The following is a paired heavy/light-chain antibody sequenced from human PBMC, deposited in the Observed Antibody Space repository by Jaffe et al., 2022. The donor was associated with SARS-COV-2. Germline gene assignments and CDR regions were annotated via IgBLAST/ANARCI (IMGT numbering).Light chain of an antibody. CDR2: WAS. V-gene: IGKV4-1*01. CDR1: HSVFYGSNNKNY. J-gene: IGKJ4*01. CDR3: QQYYSTPLT. Sequence: DIVMTQSPDSMAVSLGERATINCKSSHSVFYGSNNKNYLAWYQHKPGQPPNLLIYWASTRESGVPDRFSGSGSGTDFTLTISSLQAEDVAVYYCQQYYSTPLTFGGGTKVEIK.
Heavy chain of an antibody. D-gene: IGHD6-19*01. Sequence: EVQLVESGGGLVKPGGSLRLSCKASGFTFSTYSMNWVRQAPGKGLEWVSSISGSTDYIYYADSVKGRFTISRDNTKDSLYLQMNSLRPEDTAVYHCARDIDPGATSGWYVPFNHWGQGTLVTVSS. CDR3: ARDIDPGATSGWYVPFNH. CDR2: ISGSTDYI. V-gene: IGHV3-21*01. CDR1: GFTFSTYS. J-gene: IGHJ4*02.